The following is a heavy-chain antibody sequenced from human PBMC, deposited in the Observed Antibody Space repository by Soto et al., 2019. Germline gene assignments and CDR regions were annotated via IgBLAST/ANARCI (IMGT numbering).Heavy chain of an antibody. CDR1: GFTFSSHG. D-gene: IGHD3-3*01. CDR3: AKRKGQNYDFWSGYYFDH. Sequence: VQLVESGGGVVQPGRSLRVSCGASGFTFSSHGMHWVRQAPGKGLEWVASILYDGTNKYYADFVKGRFTISRDNSKNTLYLQMNSVRVEDTAVYFCAKRKGQNYDFWSGYYFDHWGQGTLVTVSS. V-gene: IGHV3-30*18. CDR2: ILYDGTNK. J-gene: IGHJ4*02.